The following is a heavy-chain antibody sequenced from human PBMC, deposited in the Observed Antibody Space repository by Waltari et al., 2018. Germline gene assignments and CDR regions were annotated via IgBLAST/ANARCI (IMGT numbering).Heavy chain of an antibody. CDR3: ATRLVAAGTNFDY. CDR2: IYSSGRT. V-gene: IGHV4-39*02. CDR1: GDSINSTRYY. D-gene: IGHD1-7*01. J-gene: IGHJ4*02. Sequence: QLQLQESGPGLVKPSETLSLSCTVFGDSINSTRYYWGWVRQPPGKGLELVVSIYSSGRTYYHPSLESRLTISLDTSKNHYSLRLSSVSAADTAVYYCATRLVAAGTNFDYWGLGSLVTVSS.